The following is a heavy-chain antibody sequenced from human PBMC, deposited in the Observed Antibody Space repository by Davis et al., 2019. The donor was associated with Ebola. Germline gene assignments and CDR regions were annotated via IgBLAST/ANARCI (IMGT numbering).Heavy chain of an antibody. Sequence: HSQTLSLTCAIPGDSVSSGGWNWIRQSSSRGLEWLGRTYYTSKWFNHYAVSVESRITITADTSKNQFSLQLNSVTPEDTAVYYCVRGWGRTGMGVWGQGTTVIVSS. J-gene: IGHJ6*02. CDR3: VRGWGRTGMGV. V-gene: IGHV6-1*01. D-gene: IGHD1-26*01. CDR1: GDSVSSGG. CDR2: TYYTSKWFN.